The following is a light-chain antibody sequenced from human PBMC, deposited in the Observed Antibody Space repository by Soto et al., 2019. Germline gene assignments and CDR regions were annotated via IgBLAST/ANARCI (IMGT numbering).Light chain of an antibody. V-gene: IGKV3-15*01. J-gene: IGKJ2*01. CDR2: GAS. CDR1: QSVSSN. Sequence: EIVMTQSPAPLSVSPGARATLSCRASQSVSSNLAWYQQKPGQAPRLRIYGASTRATGIPARFSGSGSGTEFTVTISSLQSEDFAVYYCHQYNSWLRYTFGQGTKLEIK. CDR3: HQYNSWLRYT.